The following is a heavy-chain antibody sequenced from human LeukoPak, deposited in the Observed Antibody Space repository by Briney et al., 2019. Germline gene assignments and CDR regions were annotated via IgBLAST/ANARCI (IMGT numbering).Heavy chain of an antibody. CDR3: ARGYDSSGYYHYYFDY. D-gene: IGHD3-22*01. J-gene: IGHJ4*02. CDR1: TFTLNNYW. V-gene: IGHV3-33*08. CDR2: IWYDGSNK. Sequence: GGSLRLSCTASTFTLNNYWMSWVRQAPGKGLEWVAVIWYDGSNKYYADSVKGRFTISRDNSKNTLYLQMNSLRADDTAVYYCARGYDSSGYYHYYFDYWGQGTLVTVSS.